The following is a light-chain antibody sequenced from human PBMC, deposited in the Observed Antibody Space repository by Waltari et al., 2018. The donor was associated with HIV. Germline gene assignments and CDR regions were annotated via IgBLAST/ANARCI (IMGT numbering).Light chain of an antibody. CDR3: SSYAGRNNYV. V-gene: IGLV2-8*01. CDR2: EVS. Sequence: QSALTQPPSASGSPGQSVTISCTGTSSDVGGYKYDSWYQQHPGKAPKLMIYEVSKRPSGVPDRFAGSKSGNTASLTVSGLQAEDEADYYCSSYAGRNNYVFGTGTKVTVL. CDR1: SSDVGGYKY. J-gene: IGLJ1*01.